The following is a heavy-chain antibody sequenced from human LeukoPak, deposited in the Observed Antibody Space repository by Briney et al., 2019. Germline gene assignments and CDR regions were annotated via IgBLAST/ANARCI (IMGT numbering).Heavy chain of an antibody. Sequence: GGSLRLSCAASGFTFSSWGMHWVRQAPGKGLEWVAVIWYDATNKYYADSVKGRFTISRDNSKNTLYLQMNSLRAEDTAVYYCAKTGSGWSLDYWGQGTLVTVSS. D-gene: IGHD6-19*01. CDR2: IWYDATNK. CDR3: AKTGSGWSLDY. J-gene: IGHJ4*02. CDR1: GFTFSSWG. V-gene: IGHV3-33*06.